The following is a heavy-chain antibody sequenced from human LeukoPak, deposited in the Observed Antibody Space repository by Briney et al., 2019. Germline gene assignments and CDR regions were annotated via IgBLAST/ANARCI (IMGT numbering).Heavy chain of an antibody. CDR2: ISRSGSTK. D-gene: IGHD2-15*01. CDR1: GFTFSDYN. Sequence: GGSLRLSCAASGFTFSDYNMRWIRQAPGKGLEWVSSISRSGSTKYYADSVKGRFTISRDNAKNSLFLQMNSLRAEDTAVYYCARVLRYCSGGNCYSGGLGYMDVRGKGTTVTISS. CDR3: ARVLRYCSGGNCYSGGLGYMDV. V-gene: IGHV3-11*01. J-gene: IGHJ6*03.